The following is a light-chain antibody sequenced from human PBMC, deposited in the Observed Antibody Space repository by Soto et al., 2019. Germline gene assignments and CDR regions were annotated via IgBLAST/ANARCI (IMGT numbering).Light chain of an antibody. Sequence: QSVLTQPPSVSAAPRQKVTISCSGSSSNIGNNYVSWYQQLPGTAPKLLIYDNNRRPSGIPDRFSGSKSGTSATLGITGLQPGDEADYYCGTWDTKLTTYLFGSGTKLTVL. CDR2: DNN. CDR1: SSNIGNNY. J-gene: IGLJ1*01. CDR3: GTWDTKLTTYL. V-gene: IGLV1-51*01.